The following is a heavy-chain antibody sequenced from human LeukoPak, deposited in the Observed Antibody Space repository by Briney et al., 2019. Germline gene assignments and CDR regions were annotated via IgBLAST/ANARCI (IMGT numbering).Heavy chain of an antibody. D-gene: IGHD1-26*01. CDR1: GFTFSSYS. CDR3: ARDPGSGSTYYFDY. Sequence: GGSLRLSCAASGFTFSSYSMNWVRQAPGKGLEWVSSISSSSSYIYYADSVKGRFTISRDNAKNSLYLQMNSLRAENTAVYYCARDPGSGSTYYFDYWGQGTLVTVSS. V-gene: IGHV3-21*01. J-gene: IGHJ4*02. CDR2: ISSSSSYI.